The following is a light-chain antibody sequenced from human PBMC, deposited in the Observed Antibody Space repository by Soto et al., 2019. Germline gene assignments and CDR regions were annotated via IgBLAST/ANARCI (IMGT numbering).Light chain of an antibody. J-gene: IGKJ2*01. CDR3: HQYGNSPGT. V-gene: IGKV3-20*01. Sequence: EIVLTQSPGTLSLSPGERATLSCRASQSVRSNYLAWYQKKPGQAPSLLIYGASTRATGIPDRFSGSGSGTDFTLTSTRLEPEDFAVYYCHQYGNSPGTFGQGTKLEIK. CDR1: QSVRSNY. CDR2: GAS.